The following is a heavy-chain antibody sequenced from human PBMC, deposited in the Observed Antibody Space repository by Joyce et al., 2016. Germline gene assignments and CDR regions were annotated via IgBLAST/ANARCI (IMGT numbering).Heavy chain of an antibody. Sequence: EVQLVESGGGLVQPGGSLILSCAASGFIFSSKEMNWVRQAPGKGLEWIAYISRSGDLIHYADSVRGRFTISRDNAGSSLYLQMESLRAEDTAMYYCASPSCPVWGQGSLVTVSS. CDR2: ISRSGDLI. J-gene: IGHJ4*02. V-gene: IGHV3-48*03. CDR3: ASPSCPV. CDR1: GFIFSSKE.